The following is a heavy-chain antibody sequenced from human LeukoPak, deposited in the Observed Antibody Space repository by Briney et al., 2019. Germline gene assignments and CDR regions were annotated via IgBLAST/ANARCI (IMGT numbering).Heavy chain of an antibody. CDR2: IYTSGST. CDR1: GGSISSYY. J-gene: IGHJ4*02. CDR3: ARDRGDYDILTGYYSYYFDY. Sequence: PSETLSLTCTVSGGSISSYYWSWIRQPAGKGLEWIGRIYTSGSTNYNPSLKSRVTISVDTSKNQFSLKLSSVTAADTAVSYCARDRGDYDILTGYYSYYFDYWGQGTLVTVSS. V-gene: IGHV4-4*07. D-gene: IGHD3-9*01.